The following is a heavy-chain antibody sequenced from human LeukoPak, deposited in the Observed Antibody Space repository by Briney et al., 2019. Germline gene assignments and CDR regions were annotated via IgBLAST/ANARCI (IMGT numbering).Heavy chain of an antibody. Sequence: GASVKVSCKASGGTFSSYAISWVRQAPGQGLEWMGGIIPIFGTANYAQKFQGRVTITTDESTSTAYMELSSLRSEDAAVYYCARYSMLWSGRGFDYWGQGTLVTVSS. J-gene: IGHJ4*02. CDR1: GGTFSSYA. V-gene: IGHV1-69*05. CDR2: IIPIFGTA. CDR3: ARYSMLWSGRGFDY. D-gene: IGHD2-8*01.